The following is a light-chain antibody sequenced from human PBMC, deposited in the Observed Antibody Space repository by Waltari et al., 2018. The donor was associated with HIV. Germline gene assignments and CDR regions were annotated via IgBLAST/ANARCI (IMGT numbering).Light chain of an antibody. Sequence: QSALTQPASVSGSPGQSITISCTGTSSDVGDLNFVSLYQQHPGKAPKLMIYDVSHRSSGFPVRFSGSKSDNTASLTISGLQAEDEADYYCTSYASITSWVFGGGTKVTVL. CDR3: TSYASITSWV. CDR2: DVS. V-gene: IGLV2-14*03. J-gene: IGLJ3*02. CDR1: SSDVGDLNF.